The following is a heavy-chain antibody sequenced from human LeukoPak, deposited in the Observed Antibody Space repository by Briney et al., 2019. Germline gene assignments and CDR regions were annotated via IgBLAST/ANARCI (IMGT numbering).Heavy chain of an antibody. V-gene: IGHV3-30-3*01. CDR2: ISYDGISK. Sequence: GGSLRLSCAVSGFTFSTYAMNWVRQAPGKGLEWVTVISYDGISKYYADSVKGRFTFFRDNSKKMLYLQMNSLRPEDTAVYYCARGPPELYCGGDCSHYFDYWGQGTLVTVSS. D-gene: IGHD2-21*02. CDR1: GFTFSTYA. J-gene: IGHJ4*02. CDR3: ARGPPELYCGGDCSHYFDY.